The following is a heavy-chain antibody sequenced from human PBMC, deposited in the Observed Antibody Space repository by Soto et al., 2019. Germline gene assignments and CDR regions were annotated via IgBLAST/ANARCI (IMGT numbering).Heavy chain of an antibody. V-gene: IGHV4-31*03. CDR3: ASYYCSGGSCLVDY. D-gene: IGHD2-15*01. Sequence: TLSLTCTVSGGSISSGGYYWSWIRQHPGKGLEWIGYIYYSGSTYYNPSLKSRVTISVDTSKNQFSLKLSSVTAADTAVYYCASYYCSGGSCLVDYWGQGTLVTVSS. CDR2: IYYSGST. CDR1: GGSISSGGYY. J-gene: IGHJ4*02.